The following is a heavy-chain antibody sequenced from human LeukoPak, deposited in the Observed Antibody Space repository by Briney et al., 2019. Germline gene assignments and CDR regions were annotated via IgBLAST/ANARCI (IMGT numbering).Heavy chain of an antibody. J-gene: IGHJ4*02. CDR2: ISSIGGST. Sequence: PGRSLTLSCAASGFTFIIYSMSWVRQPPGKGLEWVSVISSIGGSTHYADSVKGRFTIYRDNSKHTLYLQMNSLRAEDTAVYYCAKDPVVVVAAPSHLSPVDYWGQGTLVTVSS. D-gene: IGHD2-15*01. V-gene: IGHV3-23*01. CDR3: AKDPVVVVAAPSHLSPVDY. CDR1: GFTFIIYS.